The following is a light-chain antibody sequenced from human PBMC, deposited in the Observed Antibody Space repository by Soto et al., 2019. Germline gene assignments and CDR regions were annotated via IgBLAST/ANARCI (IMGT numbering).Light chain of an antibody. CDR2: EVS. J-gene: IGLJ3*02. CDR3: CSYAGSNTWV. Sequence: QSALTQPASVSGSPGQSITISCTGTSSDVGNYNLVSWYQQHPGKAPKLMIYEVSKRPSGVSNRFSGSKSGSTASLTLSGLQAEDEADYYCCSYAGSNTWVFGGGTKLTVL. V-gene: IGLV2-23*02. CDR1: SSDVGNYNL.